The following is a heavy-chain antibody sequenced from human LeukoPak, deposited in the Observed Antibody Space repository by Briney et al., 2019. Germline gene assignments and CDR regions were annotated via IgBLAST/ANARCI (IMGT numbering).Heavy chain of an antibody. J-gene: IGHJ6*02. CDR3: ARARNPYYDSSGYYYYYGMDV. Sequence: ASVKVSCKASGYTFTSYAMNWVRQAPGQGLEWMGWINTNTGNPTYAQGFTGRFVFSLDTSVSTAYLQISSLKAEDTAVYYCARARNPYYDSSGYYYYYGMDVWGQGTTVTVSS. D-gene: IGHD3-22*01. CDR2: INTNTGNP. V-gene: IGHV7-4-1*02. CDR1: GYTFTSYA.